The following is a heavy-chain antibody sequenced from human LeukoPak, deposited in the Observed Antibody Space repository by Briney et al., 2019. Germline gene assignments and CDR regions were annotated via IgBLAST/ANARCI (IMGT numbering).Heavy chain of an antibody. D-gene: IGHD2-15*01. CDR1: GGTFSSYA. Sequence: EASVKVSCKASGGTFSSYAISWVRQAPGQGLEWVGRIIPILGIANYAQKFQGRVTITADKSTSTAYMELSSLRSEDTAVYYCARETDGYCSGGSCYGIDYWGQGTLVTVSS. J-gene: IGHJ4*02. CDR2: IIPILGIA. V-gene: IGHV1-69*04. CDR3: ARETDGYCSGGSCYGIDY.